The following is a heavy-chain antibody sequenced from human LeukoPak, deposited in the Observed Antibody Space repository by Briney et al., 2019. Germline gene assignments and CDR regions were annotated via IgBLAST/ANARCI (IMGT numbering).Heavy chain of an antibody. Sequence: ASVKVSCTASGYTFTGYYMHWVRQAPGQGLEWMGWINPNSGGTNYAQMLQGRVTMTTDTSTSTAYMELRSLRSDDTAVYFCARIKWELRHDAFDIWGQGTMVTVSS. CDR2: INPNSGGT. CDR3: ARIKWELRHDAFDI. D-gene: IGHD1-26*01. V-gene: IGHV1-2*02. J-gene: IGHJ3*02. CDR1: GYTFTGYY.